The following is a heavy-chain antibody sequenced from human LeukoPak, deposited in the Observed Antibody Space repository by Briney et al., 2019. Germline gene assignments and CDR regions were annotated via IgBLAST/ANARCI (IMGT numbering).Heavy chain of an antibody. J-gene: IGHJ4*02. CDR3: ARDGYNFRGIDY. D-gene: IGHD5-24*01. Sequence: GGSLRLSCAASGFTVSSNYMSWVRQAPGKGLEWVSVIYSGGSTYYADSVKGRFTISRDNAKNSLYLQMNSLRAEDTAVYYCARDGYNFRGIDYWGQGTLVTVSS. CDR1: GFTVSSNY. V-gene: IGHV3-53*01. CDR2: IYSGGST.